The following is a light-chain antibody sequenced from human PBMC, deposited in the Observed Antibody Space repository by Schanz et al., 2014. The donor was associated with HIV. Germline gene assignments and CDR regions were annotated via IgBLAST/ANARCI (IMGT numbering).Light chain of an antibody. V-gene: IGLV2-14*03. Sequence: QSALTQPASVSGTPGQSITISCTGSSSDVGGYNYVSWYQQHPDKAPKLMIYDVSDRPSGVSNRFSGSKSGNTASLTISGLQADDEADYYCSSYTSFSTLIFGGGTKLTVL. CDR2: DVS. CDR1: SSDVGGYNY. J-gene: IGLJ2*01. CDR3: SSYTSFSTLI.